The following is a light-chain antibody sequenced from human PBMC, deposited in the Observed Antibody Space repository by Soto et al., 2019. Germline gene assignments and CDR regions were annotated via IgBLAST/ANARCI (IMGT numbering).Light chain of an antibody. CDR3: QHYGGRWT. J-gene: IGKJ1*01. CDR2: GAS. CDR1: QTVSTNY. Sequence: EIVLTQSPGTLSLSPGERATLSCRASQTVSTNYIAWYQKKPGRAPRLLIYGASNRATGIPDRFSGSGSGTDFTLTISRLEPEDSAVYYCQHYGGRWTLGQGTTVDIK. V-gene: IGKV3-20*01.